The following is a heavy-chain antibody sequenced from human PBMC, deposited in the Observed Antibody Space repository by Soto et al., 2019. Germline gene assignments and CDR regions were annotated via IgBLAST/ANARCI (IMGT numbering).Heavy chain of an antibody. D-gene: IGHD3-16*01. CDR3: ARWGTTGGLDV. J-gene: IGHJ4*02. CDR1: GFTFRSYV. V-gene: IGHV3-33*05. Sequence: QVQLVESGGGVVQPGTSLRLSCVGSGFTFRSYVIHWVRQAPGKGLERVALTSYDGSNNFYGDSVKGRFTISRDNSRNTVELQMDILRLEDTALYYCARWGTTGGLDVWGQGTLVSVSS. CDR2: TSYDGSNN.